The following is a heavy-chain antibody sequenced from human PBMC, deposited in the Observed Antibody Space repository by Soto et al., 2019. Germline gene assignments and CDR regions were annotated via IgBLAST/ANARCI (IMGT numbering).Heavy chain of an antibody. Sequence: QVQLVQSGAEARKPGASVRVSCKASGYTFIDYFIHWVRQAPGQGLEWMGCINPSSDATDDSQKFRGRVTMTRDTSIGTASMELSRLRSDDNAVYYCVRGLRWRDLDYWGQGTPVTVSA. CDR2: INPSSDAT. J-gene: IGHJ4*02. D-gene: IGHD2-15*01. CDR1: GYTFIDYF. V-gene: IGHV1-2*02. CDR3: VRGLRWRDLDY.